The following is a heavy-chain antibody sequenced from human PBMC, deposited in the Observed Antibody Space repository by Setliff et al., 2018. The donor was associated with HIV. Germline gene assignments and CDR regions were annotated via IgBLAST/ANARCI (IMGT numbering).Heavy chain of an antibody. Sequence: SETLSLTCAVSGGSISTTNWWSWVRQPPGKGLEWIGSIYYSGSTYYNPSLRSRVNISVDMSKNQFSLNLTSMTAADAAVYYCARSGCKGGSCWSHSVMVYWGQGALVTVSS. CDR2: IYYSGST. V-gene: IGHV4-4*02. CDR3: ARSGCKGGSCWSHSVMVY. J-gene: IGHJ4*02. CDR1: GGSISTTNW. D-gene: IGHD2-15*01.